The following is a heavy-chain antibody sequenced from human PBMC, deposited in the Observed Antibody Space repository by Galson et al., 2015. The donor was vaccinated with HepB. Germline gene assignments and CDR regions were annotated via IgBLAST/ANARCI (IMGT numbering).Heavy chain of an antibody. CDR3: AGAVWYRFDP. V-gene: IGHV3-23*01. D-gene: IGHD3-10*01. J-gene: IGHJ5*02. CDR2: ISHDGDDT. CDR1: GFTFTSSA. Sequence: SLRLSCAASGFTFTSSAMGWVRQAPGKGLEWVSDISHDGDDTFYAGSVKGRFSISRDDSKSTVYLQMDSLRAEDTATYYCAGAVWYRFDPWGQGTLVTVSS.